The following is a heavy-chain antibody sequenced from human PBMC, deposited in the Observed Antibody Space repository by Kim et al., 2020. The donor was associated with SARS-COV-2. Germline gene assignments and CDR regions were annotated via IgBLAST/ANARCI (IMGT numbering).Heavy chain of an antibody. J-gene: IGHJ3*02. D-gene: IGHD2-8*02. V-gene: IGHV3-48*02. CDR3: ARDRVSGTESPDPFDI. CDR2: IRSSGVTI. Sequence: GGSLRLSCVASGFTFSSYSMNWVRQAPGKGLEWVSYIRSSGVTIYYADSVKGRFTISRDNAKNSMYLQMNSLRDDDTAVYYCARDRVSGTESPDPFDIWGQGTMVTVSS. CDR1: GFTFSSYS.